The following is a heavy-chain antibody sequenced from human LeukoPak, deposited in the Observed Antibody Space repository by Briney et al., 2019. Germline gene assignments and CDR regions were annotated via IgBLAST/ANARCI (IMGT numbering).Heavy chain of an antibody. V-gene: IGHV3-49*03. CDR1: GITFRSYG. CDR3: ARDDRPSGHDFDY. J-gene: IGHJ4*02. Sequence: GGSLRLSCAASGITFRSYGMHWFRQAPGRGLEWVGFIRSKADGGTTEYAASVKGRFTISRDDSKNVAYLQINNLRAEDTALYYCARDDRPSGHDFDYWGQGTLVTVSS. CDR2: IRSKADGGTT. D-gene: IGHD6-6*01.